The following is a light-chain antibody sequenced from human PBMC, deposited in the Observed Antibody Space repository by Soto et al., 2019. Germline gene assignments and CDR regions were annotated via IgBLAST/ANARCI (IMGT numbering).Light chain of an antibody. V-gene: IGLV2-14*01. CDR2: DVS. CDR1: SSDVGGYNY. Sequence: QSVLTQPASVSGSPGQSIAISCTGTSSDVGGYNYVSWYQQHPGKAPKLVIYDVSSRPSGVSNRFSGSKSGNTASLTISGLQAEDEADYYCSSSTSSSTLVFGGGTKVTVL. J-gene: IGLJ2*01. CDR3: SSSTSSSTLV.